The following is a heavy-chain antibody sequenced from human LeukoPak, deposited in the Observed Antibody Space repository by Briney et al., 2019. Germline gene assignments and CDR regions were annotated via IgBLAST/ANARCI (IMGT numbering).Heavy chain of an antibody. V-gene: IGHV1-18*01. CDR2: ISVYSGNT. D-gene: IGHD1-26*01. CDR1: GYTFTTYA. J-gene: IGHJ4*02. Sequence: ASVKVSFKASGYTFTTYAISWVRQAPGQGLEWMRWISVYSGNTNYAQKFEDRVTMTTDTSTSTAYMELRSLRSDDTAVYFCARRSGSYTSYSEYWGPGTLATVSS. CDR3: ARRSGSYTSYSEY.